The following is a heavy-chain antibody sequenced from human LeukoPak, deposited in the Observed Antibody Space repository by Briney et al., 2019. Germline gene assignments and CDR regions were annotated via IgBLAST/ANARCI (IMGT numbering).Heavy chain of an antibody. J-gene: IGHJ4*02. Sequence: PGGSPRLSCAASGFTFSSYGMQRVRQAPGKGLEWVAIISYDGSTKYYGDSVRGRYTISRDNSKSTVYLQMNSLRADDTAVYYCARDRDLGVVTPWCDYWGQGILVTVSS. CDR1: GFTFSSYG. CDR3: ARDRDLGVVTPWCDY. V-gene: IGHV3-30*03. CDR2: ISYDGSTK. D-gene: IGHD3-3*01.